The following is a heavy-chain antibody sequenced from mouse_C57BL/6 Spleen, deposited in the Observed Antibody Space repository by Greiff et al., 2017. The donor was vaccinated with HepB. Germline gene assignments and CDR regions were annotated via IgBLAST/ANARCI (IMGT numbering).Heavy chain of an antibody. CDR3: ARVITTGWYFDV. D-gene: IGHD1-1*01. V-gene: IGHV5-4*03. CDR2: ISDGGSYT. J-gene: IGHJ1*03. Sequence: EVMLVESGGGLVKPGGSLKLSCAASGFTFSSYAMSWVRQTPEKRLEWVATISDGGSYTYYPDNVKGRFTISRDNAKNNLYLQMSHLKSEDTAMYYCARVITTGWYFDVWGTGTTVTVSS. CDR1: GFTFSSYA.